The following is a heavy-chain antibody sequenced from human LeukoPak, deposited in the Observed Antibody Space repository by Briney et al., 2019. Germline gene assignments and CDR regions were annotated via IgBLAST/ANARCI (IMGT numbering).Heavy chain of an antibody. D-gene: IGHD2-2*02. Sequence: GGSLRLSCAASGLTFSSYSMNWVRQAPGKGLEWVSSISSSSSYIYYADSVKGRFTISRDNAKNSLYLQMNSLRAEDTAVYYCAIQGPYCSSTSCYIEDAFDIWGQGTMVTVSS. V-gene: IGHV3-21*01. J-gene: IGHJ3*02. CDR2: ISSSSSYI. CDR1: GLTFSSYS. CDR3: AIQGPYCSSTSCYIEDAFDI.